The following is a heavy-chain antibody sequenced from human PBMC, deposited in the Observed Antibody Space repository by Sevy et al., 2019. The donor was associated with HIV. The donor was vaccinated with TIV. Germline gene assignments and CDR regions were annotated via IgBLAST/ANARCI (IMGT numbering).Heavy chain of an antibody. D-gene: IGHD2-21*01. Sequence: GGSLRLSCAASGFSFSSYGMHWVRQAPGKGLEWMSYIQYDGSNKDYADSVKGRFTISRDNSKNTLYRQMNSRGVEDTAVFYCVKEGGGEGGDHWGQGTLVTVSS. CDR2: IQYDGSNK. CDR1: GFSFSSYG. J-gene: IGHJ4*02. CDR3: VKEGGGEGGDH. V-gene: IGHV3-30*02.